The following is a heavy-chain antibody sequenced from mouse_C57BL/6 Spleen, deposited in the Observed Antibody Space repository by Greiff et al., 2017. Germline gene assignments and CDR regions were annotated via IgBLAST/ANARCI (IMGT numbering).Heavy chain of an antibody. CDR3: TVYDYDVGYFDV. J-gene: IGHJ1*03. V-gene: IGHV1-64*01. D-gene: IGHD2-4*01. CDR1: GYTFTSYW. Sequence: QVQLQQPGAELVKPGASVKLSCKASGYTFTSYWMHWVKQRPGQGLEWIGMIHPNSGSTNYNEKFKSKATLTVEKSSSTAYMQLSSLTSEDSAVYYCTVYDYDVGYFDVWGTGTTVTVSS. CDR2: IHPNSGST.